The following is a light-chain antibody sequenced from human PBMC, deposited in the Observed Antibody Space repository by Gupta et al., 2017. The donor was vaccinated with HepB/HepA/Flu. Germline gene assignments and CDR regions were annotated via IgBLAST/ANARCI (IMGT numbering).Light chain of an antibody. CDR3: HQYYSTSYT. CDR1: QNILYGSNYY. CDR2: WAF. Sequence: DIVITQSPDSLAVSLGERATINCTSSQNILYGSNYYLAWYQQKPGQPPKLLIYWAFARESGVPDRFSGSGSGTDFALTITSLQAEDVAVYYCHQYYSTSYTFGQGTKLEIK. J-gene: IGKJ2*01. V-gene: IGKV4-1*01.